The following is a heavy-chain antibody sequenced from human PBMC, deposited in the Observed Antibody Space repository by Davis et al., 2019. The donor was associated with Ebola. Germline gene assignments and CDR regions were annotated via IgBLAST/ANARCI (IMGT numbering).Heavy chain of an antibody. V-gene: IGHV3-23*01. CDR2: ISGSGGST. D-gene: IGHD5-12*01. CDR1: GFTFSSYA. Sequence: GESLKISCAASGFTFSSYAMSWVRQAPGKGLEWVSAISGSGGSTYYADSVKGRFPISRDNSKNTLYLQMNSLRAEDTAVYYCAKGVAYFDYWGQGTLVTVSS. J-gene: IGHJ4*02. CDR3: AKGVAYFDY.